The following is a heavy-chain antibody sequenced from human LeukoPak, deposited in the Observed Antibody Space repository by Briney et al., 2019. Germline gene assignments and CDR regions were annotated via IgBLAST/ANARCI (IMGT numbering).Heavy chain of an antibody. J-gene: IGHJ6*02. Sequence: SETLSLTCAVYGGSFSGYYWSWIRQPPGKGLEWIGEINHSGSTNYNPSLKSRVTISVDTSKNQFSLKLSSVTAADTAVYYCASQYISSIERVYYYYGMDVWGQGTTVTASS. V-gene: IGHV4-34*01. CDR2: INHSGST. CDR3: ASQYISSIERVYYYYGMDV. D-gene: IGHD6-6*01. CDR1: GGSFSGYY.